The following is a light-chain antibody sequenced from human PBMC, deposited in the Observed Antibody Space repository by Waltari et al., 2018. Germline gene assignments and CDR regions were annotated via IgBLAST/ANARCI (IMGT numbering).Light chain of an antibody. V-gene: IGKV2-30*01. CDR1: QSLVYSDGKTY. CDR2: KVS. CDR3: MQCTYWPHT. Sequence: DVVMTQSPLSLPVTLGQPASISCRSSQSLVYSDGKTYLNWFQQRPGQSPRRLIYKVSSRYSGVSDRFCVSGSGTDFTLEISRVEAEVVCVYFCMQCTYWPHTFGQGTRLEIK. J-gene: IGKJ2*01.